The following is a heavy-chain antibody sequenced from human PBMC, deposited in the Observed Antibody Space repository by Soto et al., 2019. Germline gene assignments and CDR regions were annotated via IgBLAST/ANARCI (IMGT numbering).Heavy chain of an antibody. D-gene: IGHD6-13*01. V-gene: IGHV3-23*01. CDR3: AKDPTFPNIAAAGTTLGLEDY. J-gene: IGHJ4*02. Sequence: GGSLRLSCAASGFPFSSYGMNWVRQAPGKGLEWVSAISGSDGTTHYADSVRGRFTISRDNSNNTVFLQMNSLRVEDTGLYYGAKDPTFPNIAAAGTTLGLEDYWGQGTLVTVSS. CDR2: ISGSDGTT. CDR1: GFPFSSYG.